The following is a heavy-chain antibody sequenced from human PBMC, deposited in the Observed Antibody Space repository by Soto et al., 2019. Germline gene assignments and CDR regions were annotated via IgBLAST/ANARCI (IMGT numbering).Heavy chain of an antibody. CDR1: GFTFGDYA. CDR3: TRVWGSGSYSHYYYMDV. V-gene: IGHV3-49*03. J-gene: IGHJ6*03. D-gene: IGHD3-10*01. Sequence: EVQLVESGGGLVQPGRSLRLSCTVSGFTFGDYAMSWFRQAPGKGLEWVGFIRSKAYGGTTEYAASVKGRFTISRDDSKSIAYLQMNSLKTEDTAVYYCTRVWGSGSYSHYYYMDVWGKGTTVTVSS. CDR2: IRSKAYGGTT.